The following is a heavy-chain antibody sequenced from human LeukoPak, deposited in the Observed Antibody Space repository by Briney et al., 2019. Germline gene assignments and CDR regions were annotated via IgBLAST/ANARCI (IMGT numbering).Heavy chain of an antibody. V-gene: IGHV1-18*01. J-gene: IGHJ6*03. D-gene: IGHD3-16*01. CDR3: ARGVSPWAPYYYYMDV. CDR1: GYTFTSYG. CDR2: ISAYNGNT. Sequence: ASVKVSCKASGYTFTSYGISWVRQAPGQGLEWMGWISAYNGNTNYAQKLQGRVTMTTDTSTSTAYMELSRLRSDDTAVYYCARGVSPWAPYYYYMDVWGKGTTVTVSS.